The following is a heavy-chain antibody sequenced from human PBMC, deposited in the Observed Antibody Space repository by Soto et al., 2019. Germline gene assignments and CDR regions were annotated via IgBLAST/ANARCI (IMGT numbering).Heavy chain of an antibody. V-gene: IGHV3-21*01. J-gene: IGHJ6*03. CDR1: GFTFSSYS. CDR2: ISSSSSYI. Sequence: EVQLVESGGGLVKPGGSLRLSCAASGFTFSSYSMNWVRQAPGKGLEWVSSISSSSSYIYYADSVKSRFTISRDNAKNSLYLQMNSLRAEDTAVYYCARDLEGPGHMDVWGKGTTVTVSS. CDR3: ARDLEGPGHMDV.